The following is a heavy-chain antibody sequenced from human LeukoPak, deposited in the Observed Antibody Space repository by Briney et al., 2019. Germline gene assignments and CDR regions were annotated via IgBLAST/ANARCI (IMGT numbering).Heavy chain of an antibody. CDR1: GYTLTELS. Sequence: ASVKVSFKFSGYTLTELSMHWVRQAPGKGLEWMGGFDPEDGETIYAQKIQGRVTMTVDTSTDTAYMELSSLRSEDTAVYYSATAGCGGDCYSALDYYYYGMDVWGQGTTVTVSS. D-gene: IGHD2-21*02. CDR3: ATAGCGGDCYSALDYYYYGMDV. J-gene: IGHJ6*02. CDR2: FDPEDGET. V-gene: IGHV1-24*01.